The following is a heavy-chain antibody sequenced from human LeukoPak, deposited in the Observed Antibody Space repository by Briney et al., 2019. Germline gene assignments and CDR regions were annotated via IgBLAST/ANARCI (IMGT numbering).Heavy chain of an antibody. CDR2: IYTSGST. J-gene: IGHJ4*02. CDR3: ARDLYYYGSETLFDY. D-gene: IGHD3-10*01. CDR1: GGSISSGSYY. V-gene: IGHV4-61*02. Sequence: SETLSLTCTVSGGSISSGSYYWSWIRQPAGKGLEWIGRIYTSGSTNYNPSLKSRVTISVDTSKNQFSLKLSSVTAADTAAYYCARDLYYYGSETLFDYWGQGTLVTVSS.